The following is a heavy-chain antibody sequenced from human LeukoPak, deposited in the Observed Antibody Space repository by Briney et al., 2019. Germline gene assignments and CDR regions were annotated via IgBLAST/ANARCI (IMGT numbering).Heavy chain of an antibody. D-gene: IGHD2-15*01. Sequence: SETLSLTCAVYGGSFSGYYWSWIRQPPGKGLEWTGEINHSGSTNYNPSLKSRVTISVDTSKNQFSLKLSSVTAADTAVYYCARGVSLYCSGGSCSESGRANWFDPWGQGTLVTVSS. CDR2: INHSGST. J-gene: IGHJ5*02. CDR3: ARGVSLYCSGGSCSESGRANWFDP. CDR1: GGSFSGYY. V-gene: IGHV4-34*01.